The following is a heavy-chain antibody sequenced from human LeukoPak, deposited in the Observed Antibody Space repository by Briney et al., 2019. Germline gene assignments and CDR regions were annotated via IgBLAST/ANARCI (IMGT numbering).Heavy chain of an antibody. CDR3: AIQLYYYDSSGPSDY. CDR2: ISAYNGNT. J-gene: IGHJ4*02. CDR1: GYTFTSYG. V-gene: IGHV1-18*01. D-gene: IGHD3-22*01. Sequence: GASVKVSCKASGYTFTSYGISWVRQAPGQGLEWMGWISAYNGNTNYAQKLQGRVTMTTDTSTSTAYMELRSLRSDDTAVYYCAIQLYYYDSSGPSDYWGQGTLVTVSS.